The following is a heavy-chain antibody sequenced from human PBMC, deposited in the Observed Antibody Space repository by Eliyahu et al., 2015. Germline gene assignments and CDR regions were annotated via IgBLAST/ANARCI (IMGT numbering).Heavy chain of an antibody. D-gene: IGHD2-21*01. CDR2: INHSGST. J-gene: IGHJ4*02. V-gene: IGHV4-34*01. Sequence: QVQLQQWGAGLLNPSETLSLTCAVYGGSFSGHYWSWIRQPPGKGLEWIGEINHSGSTNYQPSLKSRVTISIDTSKNQFSLKLSSVTAADTAVYYCASDRLAYWGQGTLVTVSS. CDR3: ASDRLAY. CDR1: GGSFSGHY.